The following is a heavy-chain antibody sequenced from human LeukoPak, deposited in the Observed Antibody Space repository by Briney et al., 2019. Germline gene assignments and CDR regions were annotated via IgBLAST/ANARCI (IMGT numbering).Heavy chain of an antibody. Sequence: KTSETLSLTCAVYGGSFSGYYWSWIRQPPGKGLEWIGEINHSGSTNYNPSLKSRVTISVDTSKNQFSLKLSSVTAADTAVYYCARWAVVVPAAMARNYYYYGMDVWGQGTTVTVSS. CDR2: INHSGST. V-gene: IGHV4-34*01. CDR3: ARWAVVVPAAMARNYYYYGMDV. D-gene: IGHD2-2*01. J-gene: IGHJ6*02. CDR1: GGSFSGYY.